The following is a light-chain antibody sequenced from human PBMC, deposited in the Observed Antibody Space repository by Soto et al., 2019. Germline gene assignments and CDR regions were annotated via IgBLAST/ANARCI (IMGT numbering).Light chain of an antibody. Sequence: ILLTQSPSSLSASVGDRVTITCRASQGIDTSLAWYQQEPGKAPKLLIYAPSNFQSGVPSRFSGSGSGTHFTLTISSLQPEDFATYYCQQLHGYPITFGQGTRLEIK. CDR3: QQLHGYPIT. J-gene: IGKJ5*01. CDR2: APS. V-gene: IGKV1-9*01. CDR1: QGIDTS.